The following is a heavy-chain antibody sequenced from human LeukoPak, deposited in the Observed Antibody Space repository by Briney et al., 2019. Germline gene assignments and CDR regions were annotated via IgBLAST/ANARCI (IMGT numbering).Heavy chain of an antibody. Sequence: SETLSLTCAVYGGSFSGYYWSWIRQPPGKGLEWIGEINHSGSTNYNPSLKSRVTISVDTSKNQFSLKLSSVTAADTAVYYCARGYRPVPADNRHAFDIWGQGTMVTVSS. CDR1: GGSFSGYY. V-gene: IGHV4-34*01. CDR3: ARGYRPVPADNRHAFDI. J-gene: IGHJ3*02. D-gene: IGHD2-2*01. CDR2: INHSGST.